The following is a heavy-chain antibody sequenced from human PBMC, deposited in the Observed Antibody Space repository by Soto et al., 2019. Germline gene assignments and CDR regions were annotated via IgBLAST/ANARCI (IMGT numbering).Heavy chain of an antibody. J-gene: IGHJ4*02. D-gene: IGHD4-17*01. V-gene: IGHV3-30-3*01. Sequence: QVQLVESGGGVVQPGRSLRLSCAASGFTFSSYAMHWVRQAPGKGLAWVAVISYDGSNKYYADSVKGRFTISRDNSKNTLYMQRNSLRAEDAAVYYCARDLTDRNYGDFYFDYWGQGTLVTVSS. CDR2: ISYDGSNK. CDR1: GFTFSSYA. CDR3: ARDLTDRNYGDFYFDY.